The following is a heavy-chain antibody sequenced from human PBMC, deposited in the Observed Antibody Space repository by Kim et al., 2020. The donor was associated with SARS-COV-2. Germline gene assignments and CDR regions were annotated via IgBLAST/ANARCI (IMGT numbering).Heavy chain of an antibody. J-gene: IGHJ4*02. D-gene: IGHD6-13*01. V-gene: IGHV3-9*01. Sequence: VKGRFTISRDNAKNSLYLQMNSLRAEDTALYYCATIHARAAAGNGGGNDYWGQGTLVTVSS. CDR3: ATIHARAAAGNGGGNDY.